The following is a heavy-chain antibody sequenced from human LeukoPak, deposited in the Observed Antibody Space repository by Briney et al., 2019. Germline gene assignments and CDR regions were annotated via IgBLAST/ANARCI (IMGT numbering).Heavy chain of an antibody. D-gene: IGHD2-8*02. CDR3: AKAGADAEYFQH. V-gene: IGHV3-9*01. Sequence: PGGSLRLSCAASGFTFDDYAMHWVRQAPGKGLEWVSGISWNSGSIGYADSVKGRFTISRDNAKNSLYLQMNSLRAEDTALYYCAKAGADAEYFQHWGQGTLVTVSS. J-gene: IGHJ1*01. CDR2: ISWNSGSI. CDR1: GFTFDDYA.